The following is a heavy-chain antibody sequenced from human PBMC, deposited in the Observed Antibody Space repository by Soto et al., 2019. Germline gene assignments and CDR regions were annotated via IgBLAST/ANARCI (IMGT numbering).Heavy chain of an antibody. CDR1: GFTFSNYG. D-gene: IGHD4-17*01. CDR2: ISYHGSDK. V-gene: IGHV3-30*18. Sequence: QVQLVESGGGVVQPGRSLRLSCAASGFTFSNYGMHWVRQAPGKGLEWVAVISYHGSDKYYADSVKGRFTISRDNSKNTLYLQMDSLRAEDTAVYYCAKDHLTTTVTTVGYWGQGNLLTVSS. CDR3: AKDHLTTTVTTVGY. J-gene: IGHJ4*02.